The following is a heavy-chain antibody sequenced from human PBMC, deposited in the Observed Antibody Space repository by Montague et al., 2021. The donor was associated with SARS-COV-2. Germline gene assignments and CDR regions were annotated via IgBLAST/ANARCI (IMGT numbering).Heavy chain of an antibody. CDR2: LLSNKAT. Sequence: SETLSLTCAVDLLCGSRCSWGRIGRPQVRTLVWVADLLSNKATNFNPSLKSRVAISVDTSKNQFSLRLTSVTAADTAFYYCVRHPHYDVLNGPPDFWDQGTLVTVSS. D-gene: IGHD3-9*01. CDR1: LLCGSRCS. V-gene: IGHV4-59*08. J-gene: IGHJ4*02. CDR3: VRHPHYDVLNGPPDF.